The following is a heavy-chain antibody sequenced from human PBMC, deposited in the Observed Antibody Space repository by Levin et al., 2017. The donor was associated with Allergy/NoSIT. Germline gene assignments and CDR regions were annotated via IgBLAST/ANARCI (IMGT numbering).Heavy chain of an antibody. CDR2: IKPDGSEI. CDR1: GFTFSNYW. CDR3: ARDWYDGSSKVFDY. D-gene: IGHD6-6*01. Sequence: GGSLRLSCVVSGFTFSNYWMSWVRQAPGKGLEWVANIKPDGSEILYVDSVKGRFSISRDNAENSLYLQMNSLRAEDTSVYYCARDWYDGSSKVFDYWGRGTLLIVSS. J-gene: IGHJ4*02. V-gene: IGHV3-7*01.